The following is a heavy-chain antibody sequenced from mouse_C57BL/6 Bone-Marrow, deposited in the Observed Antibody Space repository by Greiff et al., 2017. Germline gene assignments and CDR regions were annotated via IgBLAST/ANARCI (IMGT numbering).Heavy chain of an antibody. CDR1: GYTFTSYW. CDR3: ARRSSSHFDY. D-gene: IGHD1-1*01. J-gene: IGHJ2*01. CDR2: INPCGGYT. Sequence: VQLQQSGAELAIPGASVKLSCKASGYTFTSYWMHWVKQRPGQGLEWIGYINPCGGYTKYNQKFKVKATLTVDKSYSTAYMQLSSLTYEDSAVYYCARRSSSHFDYWGQGPTLTVSS. V-gene: IGHV1-7*01.